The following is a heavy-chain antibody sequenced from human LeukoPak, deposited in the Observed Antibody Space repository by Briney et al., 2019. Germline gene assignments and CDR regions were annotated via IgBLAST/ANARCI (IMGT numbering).Heavy chain of an antibody. CDR2: ITTSDGNT. CDR3: ALGGGSYYFDF. V-gene: IGHV3-23*01. J-gene: IGHJ4*02. Sequence: QPGGSLRLSCAASGFTFSSYTMSWVRQAPGKGLEWVSTITTSDGNTYYADSVKGRFTISRDNSKNTLYLQMNSLRAEDTAVYYCALGGGSYYFDFWGQGTLVTVSS. CDR1: GFTFSSYT. D-gene: IGHD1-26*01.